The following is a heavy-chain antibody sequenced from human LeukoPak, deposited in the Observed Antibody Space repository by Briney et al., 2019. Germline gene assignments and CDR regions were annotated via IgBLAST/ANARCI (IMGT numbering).Heavy chain of an antibody. CDR1: GGSISSYY. J-gene: IGHJ4*02. V-gene: IGHV4-59*01. CDR2: IYYSGST. Sequence: PSETLPLTCTVSGGSISSYYWSWLRQPPGKGLEWMGYIYYSGSTNYNPPLKSRVTISVDTSNHQFSLKLSSVTAADTAVYYCARGVAGTGPDYWGQGTLVTVSS. D-gene: IGHD6-19*01. CDR3: ARGVAGTGPDY.